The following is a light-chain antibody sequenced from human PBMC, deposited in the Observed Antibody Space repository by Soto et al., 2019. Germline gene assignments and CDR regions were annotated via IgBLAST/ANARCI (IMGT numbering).Light chain of an antibody. V-gene: IGLV1-44*01. CDR2: SNN. CDR3: SSYTSSSTPVV. Sequence: QSVLAQPPAASGTPGQRVTISCSGSSSNIGRNTVNWYQQLPGTAPKLFIYSNNQRPSGVPDRFSGSKSGTSASLAISGLQSEDEADYYCSSYTSSSTPVVFGGGTKLTVL. J-gene: IGLJ2*01. CDR1: SSNIGRNT.